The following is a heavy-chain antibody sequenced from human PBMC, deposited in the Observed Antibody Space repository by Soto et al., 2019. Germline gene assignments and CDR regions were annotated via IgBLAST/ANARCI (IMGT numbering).Heavy chain of an antibody. D-gene: IGHD5-12*01. Sequence: AGGSLRLSCAVSGFICSSYDMSWVRQAPGKGLEWVSTILVGGSTHYEDSVKGRFTISRDTSKNTVYLQMNSLGAEDTAIYYCLRGNTGYGNFDSWGQGTLVTVS. CDR2: ILVGGST. CDR1: GFICSSYD. J-gene: IGHJ4*02. V-gene: IGHV3-23*01. CDR3: LRGNTGYGNFDS.